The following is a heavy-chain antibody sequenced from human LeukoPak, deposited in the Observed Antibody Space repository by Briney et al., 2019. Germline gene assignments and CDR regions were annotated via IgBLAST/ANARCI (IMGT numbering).Heavy chain of an antibody. CDR2: IWYDGSNK. D-gene: IGHD5-12*01. V-gene: IGHV3-33*06. Sequence: GGSLRLSCAASGLTFSSYGMRWVRQAPGKGLGWVAVIWYDGSNKYYADSVKGRFTISRDNSKNTLYLQMNSLRAEDTAVYYCAKANSGYVLVFDYWGQGTLVTVSS. J-gene: IGHJ4*02. CDR1: GLTFSSYG. CDR3: AKANSGYVLVFDY.